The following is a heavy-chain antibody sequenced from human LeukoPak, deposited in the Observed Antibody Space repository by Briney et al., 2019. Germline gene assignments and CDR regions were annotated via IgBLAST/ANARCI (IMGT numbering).Heavy chain of an antibody. V-gene: IGHV3-15*01. CDR3: TTDQGERIMITFGGVIVNAY. CDR2: IKSKTDGGTK. D-gene: IGHD3-16*02. Sequence: PGGSLRLSCAASGFTFTNAWMSWVRQAPGKGLEWVGRIKSKTDGGTKDYAAPAKGRFTISRDDSKNTLYLQMNSLKTEDTAVYYYTTDQGERIMITFGGVIVNAYWGQGTLVTVSS. CDR1: GFTFTNAW. J-gene: IGHJ4*02.